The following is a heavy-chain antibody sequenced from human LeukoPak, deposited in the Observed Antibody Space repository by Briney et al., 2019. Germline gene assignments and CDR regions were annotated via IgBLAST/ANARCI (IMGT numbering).Heavy chain of an antibody. CDR3: ARGFIEGLLLDY. D-gene: IGHD3-3*01. J-gene: IGHJ4*02. Sequence: SETLSLTRTVPGGSLSSYYWSWIRQPAGKGLEWIGRIYTSGSTNYNPSHKSRVTMSVDTSKNQFNLKLSYVTAADTAVYYCARGFIEGLLLDYWGQGTLVTVSS. V-gene: IGHV4-4*07. CDR1: GGSLSSYY. CDR2: IYTSGST.